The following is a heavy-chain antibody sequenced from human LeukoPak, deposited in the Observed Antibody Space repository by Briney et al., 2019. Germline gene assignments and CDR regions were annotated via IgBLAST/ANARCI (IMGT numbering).Heavy chain of an antibody. V-gene: IGHV3-23*01. CDR2: ITSSGGST. CDR1: GFTFSSYA. CDR3: AKDMVFFGVAASDFDY. D-gene: IGHD3-3*01. J-gene: IGHJ4*02. Sequence: GGSLRLSCAASGFTFSSYAMSWVRQAPGKGLEWVSTITSSGGSTYYADSVKGRFTISRDNSKNTLYLQMNSLRAEDTAVYYCAKDMVFFGVAASDFDYWGQGTLVTVSS.